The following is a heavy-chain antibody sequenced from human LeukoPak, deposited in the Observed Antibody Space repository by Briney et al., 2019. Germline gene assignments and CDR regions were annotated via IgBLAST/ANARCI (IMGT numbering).Heavy chain of an antibody. D-gene: IGHD1-7*01. V-gene: IGHV3-11*05. CDR1: GFTFSDYL. CDR2: ISAGSTST. Sequence: GGSLRLSCAASGFTFSDYLMSWIRQAPGKGLEWVSYISAGSTSTKYADYVKGRFTISRDNAKNSLSLQMNSLRAEDTVVYYCARDLTGTTGHFDYWGQGTLVTVSS. J-gene: IGHJ4*02. CDR3: ARDLTGTTGHFDY.